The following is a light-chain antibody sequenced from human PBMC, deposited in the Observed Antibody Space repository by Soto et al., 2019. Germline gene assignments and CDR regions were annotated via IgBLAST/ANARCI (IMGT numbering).Light chain of an antibody. Sequence: DIQMPQSPSTLSESIGDRVTITCRASQTISSWLAWYQQKPGKAPKLLIYKASTLKSGVPSRFSGSGSGTEFTLTISSLQPDDFATYYCQHYNSYSEAFGQGTKVDIK. CDR2: KAS. V-gene: IGKV1-5*03. CDR3: QHYNSYSEA. J-gene: IGKJ1*01. CDR1: QTISSW.